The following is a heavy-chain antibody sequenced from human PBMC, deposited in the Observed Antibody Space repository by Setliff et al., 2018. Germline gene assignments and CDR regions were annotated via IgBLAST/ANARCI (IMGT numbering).Heavy chain of an antibody. CDR3: ARASSGWYSAYYYYMDV. J-gene: IGHJ6*03. D-gene: IGHD6-19*01. CDR2: IIPGLGIL. V-gene: IGHV1-69*10. Sequence: AASVKVSCKASGGTFNTYGITWVRQAPAQGLEWMGGIIPGLGILDYAQKFQDRVTITADRSTSTAYMELSSLRSEDTAVYYCARASSGWYSAYYYYMDVWGKGTTVTVSS. CDR1: GGTFNTYG.